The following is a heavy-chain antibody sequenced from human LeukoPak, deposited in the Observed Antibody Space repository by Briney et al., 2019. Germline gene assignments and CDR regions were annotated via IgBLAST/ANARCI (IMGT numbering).Heavy chain of an antibody. CDR1: GGSISGSSYC. CDR2: IYYSGST. CDR3: ATDRNAGKYYDF. D-gene: IGHD3-3*01. V-gene: IGHV4-39*02. Sequence: SETLSLTCTVSGGSISGSSYCWGWIRQPPGKGLEWIGSIYYSGSTYYNPSLKSRVTISVDTSKNQFSLKLNSVTATDTAVYYCATDRNAGKYYDFWGQGTLVTVSS. J-gene: IGHJ4*02.